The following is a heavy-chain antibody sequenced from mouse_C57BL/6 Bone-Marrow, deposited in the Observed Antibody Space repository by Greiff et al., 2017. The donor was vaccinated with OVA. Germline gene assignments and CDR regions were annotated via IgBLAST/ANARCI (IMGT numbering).Heavy chain of an antibody. CDR3: AREGGGSSRAY. D-gene: IGHD1-1*01. CDR1: GYTFTSYG. V-gene: IGHV1-81*01. Sequence: QVQLKQSGAELARPGASVKLSCKASGYTFTSYGISWVKQRTGQGLEWIGEIYPRSGNTYYNEKFKGKATLTADKSSSTAYMELRSLTSEDSAVYFCAREGGGSSRAYWGQGTLVTVSA. J-gene: IGHJ3*01. CDR2: IYPRSGNT.